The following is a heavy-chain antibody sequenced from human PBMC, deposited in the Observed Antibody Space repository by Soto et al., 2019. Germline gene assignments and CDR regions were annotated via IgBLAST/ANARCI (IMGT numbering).Heavy chain of an antibody. CDR3: ATSIVGATMASEYFQH. Sequence: VGSRRLSCAASGFTFSSYAMSWVRQAPGKGLEWVSAISGSGGSTYYADSVKGRFTISRDNSKNTLYLQMNSLRAEDTAVYYCATSIVGATMASEYFQHWGQGTLVTVSS. J-gene: IGHJ1*01. D-gene: IGHD1-26*01. CDR2: ISGSGGST. V-gene: IGHV3-23*01. CDR1: GFTFSSYA.